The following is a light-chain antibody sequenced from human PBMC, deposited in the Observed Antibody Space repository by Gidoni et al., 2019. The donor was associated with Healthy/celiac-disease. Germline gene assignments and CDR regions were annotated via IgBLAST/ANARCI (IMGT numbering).Light chain of an antibody. Sequence: DIKMTQSTSSLSASVGDRITITCRASQGISNYLAWYQQKPGKVPKLLIYAASTLQSGVPSRFSGSGSWTDFTITIISLQPEDVATSYCQKYNSAPRTFGQGTKVEIK. CDR3: QKYNSAPRT. V-gene: IGKV1-27*01. CDR1: QGISNY. J-gene: IGKJ1*01. CDR2: AAS.